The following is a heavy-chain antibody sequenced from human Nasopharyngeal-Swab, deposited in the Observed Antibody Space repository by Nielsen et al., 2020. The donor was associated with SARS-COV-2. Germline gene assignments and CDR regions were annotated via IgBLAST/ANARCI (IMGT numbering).Heavy chain of an antibody. CDR3: ARVDDSSGYYYVGY. Sequence: ASVKVSCKASGYTFTSYAMHWVRQAPGQRLEWMGWINAGNGNTKYSQKFQGRVTITRDTSASTAYMELSSLRSEDTAAYYCARVDDSSGYYYVGYWGQGTLVTVSS. CDR1: GYTFTSYA. CDR2: INAGNGNT. D-gene: IGHD3-22*01. J-gene: IGHJ4*02. V-gene: IGHV1-3*01.